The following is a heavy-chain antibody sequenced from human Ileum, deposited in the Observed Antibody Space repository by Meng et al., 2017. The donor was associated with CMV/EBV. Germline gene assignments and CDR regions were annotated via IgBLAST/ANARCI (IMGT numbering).Heavy chain of an antibody. V-gene: IGHV3-7*04. CDR2: INPDESEK. CDR1: GLTFSSYW. D-gene: IGHD3-10*01. J-gene: IGHJ4*01. CDR3: ATDTARVRGY. Sequence: GGSLRLSCEVSGLTFSSYWFSWVRQAPEKGLEWVANINPDESEKYYLDSVKGRFTIFRDNAKNSLYLQVNSLRVDDTAVYYCATDTARVRGYWGHGTQVTVSS.